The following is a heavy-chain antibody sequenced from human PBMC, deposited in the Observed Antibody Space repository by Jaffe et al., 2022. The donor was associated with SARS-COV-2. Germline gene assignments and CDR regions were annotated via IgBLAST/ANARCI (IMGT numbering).Heavy chain of an antibody. CDR2: INHSGST. J-gene: IGHJ5*02. CDR1: GGSFSGYY. V-gene: IGHV4-34*01. D-gene: IGHD3-9*01. Sequence: QVQLQQWGAGLLKPSETLSLTCAVYGGSFSGYYWSWIRQPPGKGLEWIGEINHSGSTNYNPSLKSRVTISVDTSKNQFSLKLSSVTAADTAVYYCARGLDYDILTGYYGGGANWFDPWGQGTLVTVSS. CDR3: ARGLDYDILTGYYGGGANWFDP.